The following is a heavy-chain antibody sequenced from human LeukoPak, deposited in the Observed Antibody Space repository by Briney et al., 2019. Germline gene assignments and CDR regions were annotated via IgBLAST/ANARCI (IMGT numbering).Heavy chain of an antibody. Sequence: GGSLRLSCAASGFTFNDYAMHWVRQAPGKGLEWVSGISWNSGSIGYADSVKGRFTISRDNSRNTLYLQMNSLRADDTAVYYCAKESRLSYRGTLYTDYWGQGTLVTVSS. CDR3: AKESRLSYRGTLYTDY. CDR1: GFTFNDYA. CDR2: ISWNSGSI. J-gene: IGHJ4*02. D-gene: IGHD1-26*01. V-gene: IGHV3-9*01.